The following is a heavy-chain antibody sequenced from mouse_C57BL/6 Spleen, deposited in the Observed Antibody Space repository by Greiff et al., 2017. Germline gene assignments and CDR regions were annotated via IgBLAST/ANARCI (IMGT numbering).Heavy chain of an antibody. J-gene: IGHJ2*01. CDR3: ARWDLVGYDESYFDY. CDR1: GYTFTSYW. Sequence: QVQLQQPGAELVKPGASVKLSCKASGYTFTSYWMHWVKQRPGQGLEWIGMIHPNSGSTNYNEKFKSKATLTVDKSSSTAYMQLSSLTAEDSAVYYCARWDLVGYDESYFDYWGKGTTLTVSS. CDR2: IHPNSGST. V-gene: IGHV1-64*01. D-gene: IGHD2-2*01.